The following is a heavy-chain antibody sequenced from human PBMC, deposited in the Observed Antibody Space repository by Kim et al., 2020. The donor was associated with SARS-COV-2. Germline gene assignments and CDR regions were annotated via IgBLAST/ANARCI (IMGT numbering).Heavy chain of an antibody. D-gene: IGHD3-16*01. J-gene: IGHJ4*02. CDR2: ISGNGNEI. CDR3: ARVGTVAEYDY. Sequence: GGSLRLSCAASGFTFNIYSMHWVRQAPGKGLEYVSAISGNGNEIYYANSVKGRFTISRDNSKNTLYLQMGGLRVEDMAVYYCARVGTVAEYDYWGQGTLVTVSS. CDR1: GFTFNIYS. V-gene: IGHV3-64*01.